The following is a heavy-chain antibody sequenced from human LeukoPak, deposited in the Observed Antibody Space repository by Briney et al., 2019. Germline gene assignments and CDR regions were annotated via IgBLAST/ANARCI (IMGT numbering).Heavy chain of an antibody. V-gene: IGHV3-7*01. CDR1: GFRLSGDW. Sequence: GGSLRLSCVGSGFRLSGDWTTWVRQAPGTGLEWVANIREDGAETYYVDSVKSRFTISRDNAKNSVYLQMNNLRAEDTAVYFCARPVNRLFLFWGPGTRVTVSS. CDR2: IREDGAET. D-gene: IGHD2-21*01. J-gene: IGHJ4*02. CDR3: ARPVNRLFLF.